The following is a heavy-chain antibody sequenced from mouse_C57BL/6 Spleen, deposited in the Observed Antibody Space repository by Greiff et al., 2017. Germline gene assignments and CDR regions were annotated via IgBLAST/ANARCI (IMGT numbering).Heavy chain of an antibody. CDR3: ARGDYDEYYFDY. V-gene: IGHV1-55*01. D-gene: IGHD2-4*01. Sequence: VQLQQSGAELVKPGASVKMSCKASGYTFTSYWITWVKQRPGQGLEWIGDIYPGSGSTNYNEKFKSKATLTVDTSSSTAYMQLSSLTSEDSAVYYCARGDYDEYYFDYWGQGTTLTDSS. CDR2: IYPGSGST. J-gene: IGHJ2*01. CDR1: GYTFTSYW.